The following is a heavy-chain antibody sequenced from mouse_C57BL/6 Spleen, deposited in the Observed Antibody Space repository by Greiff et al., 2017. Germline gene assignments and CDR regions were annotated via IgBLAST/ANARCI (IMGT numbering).Heavy chain of an antibody. CDR2: IDPEDGDT. D-gene: IGHD3-2*02. J-gene: IGHJ4*01. V-gene: IGHV14-1*01. CDR1: GFNIKDYY. Sequence: EVHLVESGAELVRPGASVKLSCTASGFNIKDYYMHWVKQRPEQGLEWIGRIDPEDGDTEYDPKFQGKATMTADTSSNTAYLQLSSLTSEDTAVYYCTTSSSGYDSMDYWGQGTSVTVSS. CDR3: TTSSSGYDSMDY.